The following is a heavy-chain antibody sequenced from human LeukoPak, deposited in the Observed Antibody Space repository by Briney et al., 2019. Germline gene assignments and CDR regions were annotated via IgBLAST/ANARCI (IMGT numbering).Heavy chain of an antibody. CDR3: ARGRLTRVRAVISDFDY. CDR1: GFTFSDYY. D-gene: IGHD3-10*01. V-gene: IGHV3-11*01. CDR2: ISHSGNSI. Sequence: TGGSLRLSGAASGFTFSDYYMAWIRQAPGKGLEWISYISHSGNSIYYAASVQGRFTVSRDNAQNSLSLQMNSLRAEDTAVYYCARGRLTRVRAVISDFDYWGRGTLVSVSS. J-gene: IGHJ4*02.